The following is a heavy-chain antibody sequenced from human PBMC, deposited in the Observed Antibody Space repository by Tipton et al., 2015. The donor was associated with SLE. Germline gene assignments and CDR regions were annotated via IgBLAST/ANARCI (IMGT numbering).Heavy chain of an antibody. CDR1: GFTFSSHW. V-gene: IGHV3-74*01. Sequence: LSCTASGFTFSSHWMHWVRQAPGKGLVWVSRINNDGTDTVYADSVKGRFTFSRDNTKNTLYLQMNSLTAEDTAVYYCARGLRGPDYWGQGTLVTVSS. CDR3: ARGLRGPDY. CDR2: INNDGTDT. J-gene: IGHJ4*02.